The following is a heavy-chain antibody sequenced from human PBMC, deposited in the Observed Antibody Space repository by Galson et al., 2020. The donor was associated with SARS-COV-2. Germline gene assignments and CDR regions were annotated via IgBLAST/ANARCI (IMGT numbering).Heavy chain of an antibody. CDR2: IGGTADRT. J-gene: IGHJ6*02. CDR1: GFTIGSSA. CDR3: AKDRAGGSGYGLDV. V-gene: IGHV3-23*01. Sequence: GESLKISFSASGFTIGSSAMSWVRQAPGKGLEWVSAIGGTADRTYYADSVKGRFTISRDKSKKTLYLQMNSLRAEDTAVYWCAKDRAGGSGYGLDVWGQGTMVTVFS. D-gene: IGHD3-10*01.